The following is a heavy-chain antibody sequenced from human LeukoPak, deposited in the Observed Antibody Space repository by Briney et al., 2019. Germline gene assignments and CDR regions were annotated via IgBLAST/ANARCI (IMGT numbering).Heavy chain of an antibody. CDR1: GGSISSYC. D-gene: IGHD3-22*01. CDR2: IYYSGST. J-gene: IGHJ4*02. Sequence: SETLSLTCTVSGGSISSYCWSWIRQPPGKGLEWIGYIYYSGSTNNNSSLKSRVTISVDTSKNQFSLKLSSVTAADTAVYYCARGPKSGYYNDRSGYYFDYWGQGTLVTVSS. V-gene: IGHV4-59*08. CDR3: ARGPKSGYYNDRSGYYFDY.